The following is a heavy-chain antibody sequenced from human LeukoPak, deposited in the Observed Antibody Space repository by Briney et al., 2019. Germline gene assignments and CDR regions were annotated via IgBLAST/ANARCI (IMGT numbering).Heavy chain of an antibody. D-gene: IGHD3-10*02. CDR2: ISAYNGNT. Sequence: VASVKVSCKASGYTFTSYGISWVRQAPGQGLEWMGWISAYNGNTNYAQKLQGRVTMTTDTSTSTAYMELRSLRSDDTTVYYCARDSLRELFGDRNYYYYYYMDVWGKGTTVTVSS. CDR1: GYTFTSYG. V-gene: IGHV1-18*01. CDR3: ARDSLRELFGDRNYYYYYYMDV. J-gene: IGHJ6*03.